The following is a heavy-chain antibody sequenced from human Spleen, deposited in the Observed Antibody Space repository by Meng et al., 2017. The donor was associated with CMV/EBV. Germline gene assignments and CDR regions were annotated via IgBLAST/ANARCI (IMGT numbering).Heavy chain of an antibody. D-gene: IGHD3-3*01. Sequence: GESLKISCEVFGFSLSSYEMNWVRQAPGKGLEWISYISSGGSAKQYADSVRGRFTISRDNAKNSMSLQMNSLRAEDTAVYYCARVDHERSNYYHPWGQGTLVTVSS. J-gene: IGHJ5*02. CDR1: GFSLSSYE. V-gene: IGHV3-48*03. CDR3: ARVDHERSNYYHP. CDR2: ISSGGSAK.